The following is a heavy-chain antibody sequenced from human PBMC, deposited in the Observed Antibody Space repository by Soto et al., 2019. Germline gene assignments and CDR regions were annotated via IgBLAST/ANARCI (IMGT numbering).Heavy chain of an antibody. V-gene: IGHV4-39*01. CDR1: GSSISINGYY. CDR2: LYYNVVT. Sequence: PTEALSVSCIFSGSSISINGYYWGWIRQPPGRGLEWIGSLYYNVVTYYNPSLKSRVTISADTSANQFSLMVNSVTAADTAIYYCARLQSRHWVDYWGQGTMVTVSS. CDR3: ARLQSRHWVDY. J-gene: IGHJ4*02. D-gene: IGHD3-16*01.